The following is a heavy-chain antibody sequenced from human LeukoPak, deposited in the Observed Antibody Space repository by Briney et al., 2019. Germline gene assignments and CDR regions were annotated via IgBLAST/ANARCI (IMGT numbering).Heavy chain of an antibody. J-gene: IGHJ5*02. CDR2: ISSSSSTI. D-gene: IGHD3-3*01. CDR1: GFTFSSYS. Sequence: HSGGSLRLSCAASGFTFSSYSMNWVRQAPGKGLEWVSYISSSSSTIYYADSVKGRFTISRDNAKNSLYLQMNSLGDEDTAVYYCARGGTIFGVVIDWFDPWGQGTLVTVSS. CDR3: ARGGTIFGVVIDWFDP. V-gene: IGHV3-48*02.